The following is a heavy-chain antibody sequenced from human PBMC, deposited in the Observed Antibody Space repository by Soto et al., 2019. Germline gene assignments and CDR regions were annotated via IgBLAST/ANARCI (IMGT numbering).Heavy chain of an antibody. J-gene: IGHJ6*02. CDR3: ARGGYSSTWSNLLDRSGLDV. Sequence: QVQLVQSGAEAKKPGSSVKVSCKTSGGTFSSYAISWVRQAPGQGLEWMGGIVPLFRTTNYAQKFQGRVTITADTSTDTVNMELSGLRSGDTAVYYCARGGYSSTWSNLLDRSGLDVWGQGTTVTVSS. CDR2: IVPLFRTT. D-gene: IGHD6-13*01. CDR1: GGTFSSYA. V-gene: IGHV1-69*06.